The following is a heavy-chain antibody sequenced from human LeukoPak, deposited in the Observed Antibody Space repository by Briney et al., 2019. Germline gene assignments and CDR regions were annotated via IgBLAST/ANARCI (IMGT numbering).Heavy chain of an antibody. Sequence: ASVKVSCKASGYTFTGYYMYWVRQAPGQGLEWMGRINPNSGGTNYAQKFQGRVTMTRDTSISTAYMELSRLRSDDTAVYYCARPHSSGWSLGFDYWGQGTLVTVSS. CDR1: GYTFTGYY. CDR3: ARPHSSGWSLGFDY. CDR2: INPNSGGT. V-gene: IGHV1-2*06. D-gene: IGHD6-19*01. J-gene: IGHJ4*02.